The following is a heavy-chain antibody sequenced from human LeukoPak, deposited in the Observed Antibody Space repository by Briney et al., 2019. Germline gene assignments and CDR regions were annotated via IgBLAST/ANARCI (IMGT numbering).Heavy chain of an antibody. V-gene: IGHV4-4*07. CDR1: GGSISTYY. CDR2: IHTCGNS. Sequence: SETLSLTCTVSGGSISTYYWSWIRQPAGKGLEWIGRIHTCGNSDYNPSLKSRVTMSVDTSKNQFSLKVRSVTAADTAVYYCARKGSATARPFVSNDYWGQGTLVTVSS. J-gene: IGHJ4*02. D-gene: IGHD6-6*01. CDR3: ARKGSATARPFVSNDY.